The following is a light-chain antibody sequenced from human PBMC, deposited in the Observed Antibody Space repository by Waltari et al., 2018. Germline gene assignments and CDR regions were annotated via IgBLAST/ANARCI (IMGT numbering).Light chain of an antibody. CDR1: QSVSSSY. V-gene: IGKV3-20*01. Sequence: EIVLTQSPGTLSLSPGERATLSCRASQSVSSSYLAWYQQKPGQAPSHLIYGASSRATGIPDRFSGSGSGTDFTLTIRRLEPEDFAVYYCQQYGSSPPFTFGQGTKLEIK. CDR2: GAS. J-gene: IGKJ2*01. CDR3: QQYGSSPPFT.